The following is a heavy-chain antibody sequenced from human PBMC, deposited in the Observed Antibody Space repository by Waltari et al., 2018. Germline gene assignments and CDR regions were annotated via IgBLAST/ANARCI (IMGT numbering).Heavy chain of an antibody. CDR2: IYSGGST. CDR1: GFTFSSYA. CDR3: ARDRSHYDAFDI. J-gene: IGHJ3*02. Sequence: EVQLLESGGGLVQPGGSLRLSCAASGFTFSSYAMSWVRQAPGKGLEWVSVIYSGGSTYYADSVKGRFTISRDNSKNTLYLQMNSLRAEDTAVYYCARDRSHYDAFDIWGQGTMVTVSS. V-gene: IGHV3-23*03.